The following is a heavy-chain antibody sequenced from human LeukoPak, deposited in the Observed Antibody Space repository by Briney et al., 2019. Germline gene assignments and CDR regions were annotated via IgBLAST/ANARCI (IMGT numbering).Heavy chain of an antibody. CDR2: ISSGSITI. CDR1: GFTFSTYS. J-gene: IGHJ4*02. CDR3: ARDHGIAAAGTLDY. D-gene: IGHD6-13*01. V-gene: IGHV3-48*02. Sequence: PGGSLRLSCAASGFTFSTYSMNGVRQAPGRGLEWISYISSGSITIYYADSVKGRFTISRDNAKNSLFLQMNSLRDEDTAVYYCARDHGIAAAGTLDYWGLGTLVTVSS.